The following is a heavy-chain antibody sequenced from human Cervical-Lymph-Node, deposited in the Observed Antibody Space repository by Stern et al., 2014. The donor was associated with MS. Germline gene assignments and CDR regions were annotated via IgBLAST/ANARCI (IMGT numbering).Heavy chain of an antibody. CDR3: ARGTDL. Sequence: QVQLQESGPGLLRPSETLSLTCTVSGASITSYYWSWIRQPPGKELEWIGYIYYSGTTNSNASLKGRVAISIATSKTQFSLRLSSVTAADTAVYYCARGTDLWGQGTLVTVSS. J-gene: IGHJ5*02. CDR2: IYYSGTT. CDR1: GASITSYY. V-gene: IGHV4-59*01.